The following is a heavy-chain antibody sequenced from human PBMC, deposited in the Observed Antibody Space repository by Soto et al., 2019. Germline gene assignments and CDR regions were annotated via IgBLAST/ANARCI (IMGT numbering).Heavy chain of an antibody. Sequence: EVQLLESGGGLVQPGGSLRLSCAASGFTFSSYAMSWVRQAPGKGLEWVSAISGSGGSTYYADSVKGRFTISRDNSKNTLYLQMNSLRAEDTAVYYCAKVPSGFWSGYRYYFDYWGQGTLVTVCS. D-gene: IGHD3-3*01. V-gene: IGHV3-23*01. CDR2: ISGSGGST. CDR1: GFTFSSYA. J-gene: IGHJ4*02. CDR3: AKVPSGFWSGYRYYFDY.